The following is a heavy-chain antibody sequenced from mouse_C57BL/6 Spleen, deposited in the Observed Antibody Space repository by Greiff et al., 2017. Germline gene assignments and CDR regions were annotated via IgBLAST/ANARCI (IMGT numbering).Heavy chain of an antibody. Sequence: EVQLVESEGGLVQPGSSMKLSCTASGFTFSDYYMAWVRQVPEKGLEWVANINYDGSSTYYLDSLKSRFIISRDNAKNILYLQMSSLKSEDTATYYCARAPSYYIFDYWGQGTTLTVSS. CDR2: INYDGSST. CDR1: GFTFSDYY. V-gene: IGHV5-16*01. D-gene: IGHD2-12*01. CDR3: ARAPSYYIFDY. J-gene: IGHJ2*01.